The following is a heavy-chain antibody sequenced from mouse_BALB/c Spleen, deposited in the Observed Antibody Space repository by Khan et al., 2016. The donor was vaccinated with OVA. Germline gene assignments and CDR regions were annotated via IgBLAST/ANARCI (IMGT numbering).Heavy chain of an antibody. CDR3: ARRGLRWDFDY. CDR1: GYTFINYW. V-gene: IGHV1-7*01. D-gene: IGHD1-1*01. J-gene: IGHJ2*01. CDR2: INPSTGYT. Sequence: VQLQESGAELAKPGASVKMSCKASGYTFINYWILWIKQRPGQGLEWIGYINPSTGYTVYNQNFKDKATLTADISSSTAYMQLSSLTSEDSAVYYCARRGLRWDFDYWGQGTTLTVSS.